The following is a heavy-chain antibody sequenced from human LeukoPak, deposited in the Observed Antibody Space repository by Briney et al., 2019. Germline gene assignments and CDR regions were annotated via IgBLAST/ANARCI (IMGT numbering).Heavy chain of an antibody. CDR1: GGSFSGYY. CDR3: ARGRGDGYNGPFDY. D-gene: IGHD3-10*01. CDR2: INHSGST. Sequence: KPSETLSLTCAVYGGSFSGYYWSWIRQPPGKGLEWIGEINHSGSTNYNPSLKSRVTISVDTSKNQFSLKLSSVTAADTAVYYCARGRGDGYNGPFDYWGQGTLVTVSS. V-gene: IGHV4-34*01. J-gene: IGHJ4*02.